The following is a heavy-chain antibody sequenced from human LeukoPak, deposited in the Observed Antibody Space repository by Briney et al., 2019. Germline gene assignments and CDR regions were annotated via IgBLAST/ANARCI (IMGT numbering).Heavy chain of an antibody. Sequence: GGSLRLSCAASGFSFSNYAMNWVRQAPGKGLEWVSSIDGSSSHIYYADSVKGRFTISRDNTKSSLYLQMNSLRVEDMAVYYCARGYCGGDCYGDWGQGTLVTVSS. CDR3: ARGYCGGDCYGD. V-gene: IGHV3-21*01. D-gene: IGHD2-21*02. CDR2: IDGSSSHI. J-gene: IGHJ1*01. CDR1: GFSFSNYA.